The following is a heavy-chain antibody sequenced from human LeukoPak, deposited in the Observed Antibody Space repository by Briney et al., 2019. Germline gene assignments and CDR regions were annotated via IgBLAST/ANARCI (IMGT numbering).Heavy chain of an antibody. V-gene: IGHV4-4*07. D-gene: IGHD6-13*01. Sequence: SETLSLTCTVSGGSISSYYWSWIRQPAGKGLEWIGHIYTNGRTDYNPSLKSRVTISVDKAKNQFSLKLTSVTTADTAVYYCAGEGYRTTWYYYWGQGTPVTVSS. CDR2: IYTNGRT. CDR1: GGSISSYY. J-gene: IGHJ4*02. CDR3: AGEGYRTTWYYY.